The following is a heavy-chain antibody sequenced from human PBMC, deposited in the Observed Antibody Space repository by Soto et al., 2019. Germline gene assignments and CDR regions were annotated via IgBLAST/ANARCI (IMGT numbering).Heavy chain of an antibody. D-gene: IGHD3-3*01. CDR1: GFTFSSYW. CDR2: IKQDGSEK. Sequence: EVQLVESGGGLVQPGGSLRLSCAASGFTFSSYWMSWVRQAPGKGLEWVANIKQDGSEKYYVDSVKGRFTISRDNAKNSLYLQMNSLRAEDTAVYYCAREFGAPYDFCSGYTLHHFDYWGQGTLVTVSS. V-gene: IGHV3-7*03. J-gene: IGHJ4*02. CDR3: AREFGAPYDFCSGYTLHHFDY.